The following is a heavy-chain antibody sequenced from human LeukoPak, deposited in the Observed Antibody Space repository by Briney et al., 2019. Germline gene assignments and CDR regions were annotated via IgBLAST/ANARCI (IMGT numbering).Heavy chain of an antibody. CDR3: ARVIAFRGYMDV. CDR2: ISSSSSYI. CDR1: GFTFSSYN. V-gene: IGHV3-21*06. D-gene: IGHD3-16*02. Sequence: GGSLGLSCAASGFTFSSYNMNWVRQAPGKGLEWVSSISSSSSYIYYADSVKGRFTISRDNAKNSLYLQMNSLRAEDTAVYYCARVIAFRGYMDVWGKGTTVTVSS. J-gene: IGHJ6*03.